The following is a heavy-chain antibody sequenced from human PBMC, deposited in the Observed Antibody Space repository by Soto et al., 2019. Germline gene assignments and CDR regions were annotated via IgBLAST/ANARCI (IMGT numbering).Heavy chain of an antibody. CDR1: GYTFTRYG. CDR2: ISAYNGNT. Sequence: QVQLVQSGAEVKKPGASVKVSCKASGYTFTRYGISWVRQAPGQGLEWMGWISAYNGNTNYAQKLQGRVTMTTDTSTSTAYMELRSLRSDDTAVYYCARDLSPYYYDSSGPDYWGQGTLVTVSS. CDR3: ARDLSPYYYDSSGPDY. D-gene: IGHD3-22*01. J-gene: IGHJ4*02. V-gene: IGHV1-18*04.